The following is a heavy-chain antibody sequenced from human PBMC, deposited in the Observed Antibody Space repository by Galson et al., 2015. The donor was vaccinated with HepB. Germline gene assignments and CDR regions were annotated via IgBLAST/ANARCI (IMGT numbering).Heavy chain of an antibody. V-gene: IGHV3-23*01. Sequence: SLRLSCAASGFAFHIHAMSWVRQAPGRGLEWISGIMGSGDSTFYGDSVKGRLTVSRDNANNMLYLQMDSLRAEDAGLYFCAKGYGIFDSWGPGILVTVSA. J-gene: IGHJ5*01. CDR1: GFAFHIHA. D-gene: IGHD5-18*01. CDR2: IMGSGDST. CDR3: AKGYGIFDS.